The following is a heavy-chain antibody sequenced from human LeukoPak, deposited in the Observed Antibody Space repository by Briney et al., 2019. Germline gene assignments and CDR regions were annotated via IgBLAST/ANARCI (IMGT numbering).Heavy chain of an antibody. V-gene: IGHV4-34*01. D-gene: IGHD5-24*01. J-gene: IGHJ4*02. CDR2: INHSGST. CDR1: GGSFSGYY. CDR3: AREDGHNDGYFDY. Sequence: NSSETLSLTCAVYGGSFSGYYWSWIRQPPGKGLEWIGEINHSGSTNYNPSLKSRVTISVDTSKNQFSLKLSSVTAADTAMYYCAREDGHNDGYFDYWGQGTLVTVSS.